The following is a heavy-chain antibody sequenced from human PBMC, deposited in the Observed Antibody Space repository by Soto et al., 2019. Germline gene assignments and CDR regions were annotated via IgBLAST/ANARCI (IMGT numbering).Heavy chain of an antibody. CDR1: GFAFSNYA. Sequence: PXESLRLSCAASGFAFSNYAMHWVRQAPGKGLEWVSSISTSIDATYYADSVKGRFTISRDDSKNTLYLQMNSLRAEDSAVYYCAKDRTVAARNFDYWGQGTQVTVSS. J-gene: IGHJ4*02. CDR3: AKDRTVAARNFDY. V-gene: IGHV3-23*01. CDR2: ISTSIDAT. D-gene: IGHD6-6*01.